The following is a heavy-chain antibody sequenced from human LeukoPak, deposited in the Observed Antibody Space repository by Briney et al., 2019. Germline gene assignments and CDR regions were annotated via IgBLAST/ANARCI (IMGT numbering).Heavy chain of an antibody. Sequence: GGSLRLSCAASGFTFDNYAMHWVRQAPGKGLEWVSGISWSSGSIGYADSVKGRFTISRDNAKNSLYLQMNSLRAEDTALYYCARDLYYDFWSGYWFYWGQGTLVTVSS. J-gene: IGHJ4*02. V-gene: IGHV3-9*01. D-gene: IGHD3-3*01. CDR3: ARDLYYDFWSGYWFY. CDR1: GFTFDNYA. CDR2: ISWSSGSI.